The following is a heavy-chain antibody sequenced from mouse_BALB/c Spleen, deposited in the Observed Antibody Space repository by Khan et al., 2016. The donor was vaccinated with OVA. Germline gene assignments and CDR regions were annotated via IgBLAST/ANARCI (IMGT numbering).Heavy chain of an antibody. V-gene: IGHV1S132*01. J-gene: IGHJ4*01. CDR1: GYIFTSYW. CDR3: AREKYGNDWGAMDY. D-gene: IGHD2-10*02. Sequence: QIQLVQTGTELVRPGASVKLSCKTSGYIFTSYWIHWVKQRSGQGLEWIARIYPGTGSAYYNEKFKGKATLTADKSSSTAYMKLSSLKSEDSAVYFCAREKYGNDWGAMDYWGQGTSVTVSS. CDR2: IYPGTGSA.